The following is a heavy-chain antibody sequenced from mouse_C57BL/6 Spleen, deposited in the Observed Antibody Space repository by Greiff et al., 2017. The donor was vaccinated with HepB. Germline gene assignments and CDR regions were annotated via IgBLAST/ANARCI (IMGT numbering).Heavy chain of an antibody. CDR3: AGESTGHGSSYPPYYAMDY. CDR1: GYTFTSYW. CDR2: INPSNGGT. V-gene: IGHV1-53*01. Sequence: QVQLQQPGAELVKPGASVKLSCKASGYTFTSYWMHWVKQRPGQGLEWIGNINPSNGGTNYNEKFKSKATLTVDKSSSTAYMQLSSLTSEDSAVYYCAGESTGHGSSYPPYYAMDYWGQGTSVTVSS. J-gene: IGHJ4*01. D-gene: IGHD1-1*01.